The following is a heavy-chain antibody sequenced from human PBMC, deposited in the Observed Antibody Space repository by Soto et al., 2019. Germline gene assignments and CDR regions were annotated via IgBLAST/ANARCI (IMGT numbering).Heavy chain of an antibody. Sequence: GGSLRLSCAASGFSFSSYGMHWVRQAPGKGLEWVAVISYDGSNKYYADSVKGRFTISRDNSKNTLYLQMNSLRAEDTAVYYCAKVARDYYDSSGYYDYYYYGMDVWGQGTTVTVSS. V-gene: IGHV3-30*18. J-gene: IGHJ6*02. CDR1: GFSFSSYG. D-gene: IGHD3-22*01. CDR2: ISYDGSNK. CDR3: AKVARDYYDSSGYYDYYYYGMDV.